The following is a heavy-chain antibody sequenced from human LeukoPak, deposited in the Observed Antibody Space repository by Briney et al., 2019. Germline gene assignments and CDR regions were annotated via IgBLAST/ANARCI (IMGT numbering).Heavy chain of an antibody. J-gene: IGHJ4*02. D-gene: IGHD3-10*02. CDR2: INHSGST. CDR1: GGSFSGYY. V-gene: IGHV4-34*01. CDR3: ARVATMSDY. Sequence: SETLSLTCAVYGGSFSGYYWSWIRKPPGKGLEWIGEINHSGSTNYNPFLKSRVTISVDTSKNQFSLKLSSVTAADTAVYYCARVATMSDYWGQGTLVTVSS.